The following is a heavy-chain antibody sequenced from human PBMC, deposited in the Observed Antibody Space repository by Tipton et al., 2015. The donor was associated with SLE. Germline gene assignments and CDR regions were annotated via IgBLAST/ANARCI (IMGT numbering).Heavy chain of an antibody. CDR3: AREYSSSSGAFDI. CDR1: GGSISSSSYY. Sequence: SLTCTVSGGSISSSSYYWGWIRQPPGKGLEWIGSIYYSGSTYYNPSLKSRVTISVDTSKNQFSLKLSSVTAADTAVYYCAREYSSSSGAFDIWGQGTMVTVSS. CDR2: IYYSGST. J-gene: IGHJ3*02. D-gene: IGHD6-13*01. V-gene: IGHV4-39*07.